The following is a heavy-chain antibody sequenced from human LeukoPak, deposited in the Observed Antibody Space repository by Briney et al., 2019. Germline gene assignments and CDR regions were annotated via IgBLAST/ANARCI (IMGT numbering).Heavy chain of an antibody. CDR2: IYYSGST. Sequence: SETLSLTCTVSGGSISSGDYYWSWIRQPPGKGLEWIGYIYYSGSTYYNPSLKSRVTISVDTSKDQFSLKLSSVTAADTAVYYCARDRGYGSSPRWYFDYWGQGTLVTVSS. D-gene: IGHD6-6*01. V-gene: IGHV4-30-4*01. CDR1: GGSISSGDYY. J-gene: IGHJ4*02. CDR3: ARDRGYGSSPRWYFDY.